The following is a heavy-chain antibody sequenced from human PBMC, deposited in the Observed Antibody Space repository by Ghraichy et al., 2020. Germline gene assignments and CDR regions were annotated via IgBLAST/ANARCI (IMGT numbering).Heavy chain of an antibody. V-gene: IGHV3-7*01. J-gene: IGHJ5*02. Sequence: GGSLTLSCAASGFTFSSHWMTWVRQAPGKGLEWVANIKQDGSQRLYVDSVKGRFTVSRDNARYSLFLQMDSLGAEDTAIYYCARDAMFMLDAWGQGSLVTVSS. CDR1: GFTFSSHW. CDR2: IKQDGSQR. D-gene: IGHD3-16*01. CDR3: ARDAMFMLDA.